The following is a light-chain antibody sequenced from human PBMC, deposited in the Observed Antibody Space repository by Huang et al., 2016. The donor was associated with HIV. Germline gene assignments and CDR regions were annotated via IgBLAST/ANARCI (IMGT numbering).Light chain of an antibody. J-gene: IGKJ1*01. Sequence: EIVLTQSPGTLSLSPGERAALSCRASEGIRSYYVAWYQQKPGPAPRLLIYAASSRATGIPDSCSGSGSGTDFTLTISRLGPEDFAVYYCQHYGPTPSWTFGQGTKVEIK. CDR2: AAS. CDR3: QHYGPTPSWT. V-gene: IGKV3-20*01. CDR1: EGIRSYY.